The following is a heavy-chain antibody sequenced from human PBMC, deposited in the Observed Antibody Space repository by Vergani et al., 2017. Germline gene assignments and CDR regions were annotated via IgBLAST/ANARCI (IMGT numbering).Heavy chain of an antibody. CDR2: INPSGGST. Sequence: QVQLVQSGAEVKKPGASVKVSCKASGYTFTSYYMHWVRQAPGQGLEWMGIINPSGGSTSYAQKFQGRVTMTRDTSTSTVYMELSSVTAADTAVYYCARDGSPYDSSGMDVWGQGTTVTVSS. V-gene: IGHV1-46*01. CDR1: GYTFTSYY. D-gene: IGHD3-22*01. J-gene: IGHJ6*02. CDR3: ARDGSPYDSSGMDV.